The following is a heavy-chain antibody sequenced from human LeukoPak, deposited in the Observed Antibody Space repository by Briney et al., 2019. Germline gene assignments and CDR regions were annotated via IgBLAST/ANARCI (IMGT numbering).Heavy chain of an antibody. CDR1: GGSISSYY. V-gene: IGHV4-59*12. Sequence: PSETLSLTCTVSGGSISSYYWSWIRQPPGKGLEWIGYIYYSGSTNYNPSLKSRVTISVDTSKNQFSLKLSSVTAADTAVYYCARGVYSSGWYGGWGQGTLVTVSS. D-gene: IGHD6-19*01. CDR3: ARGVYSSGWYGG. CDR2: IYYSGST. J-gene: IGHJ4*02.